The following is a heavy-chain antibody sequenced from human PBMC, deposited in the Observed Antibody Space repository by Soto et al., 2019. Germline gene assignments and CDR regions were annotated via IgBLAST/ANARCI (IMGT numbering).Heavy chain of an antibody. J-gene: IGHJ4*02. D-gene: IGHD1-1*01. Sequence: GASVKVSCKASGYAFSSHAINWVRQAPGQGLEWMGWISPYNSKTNYAQKFQDRVTMTTDTSTNTAYMELRGLTSDDTAVYYCARAETTGRWVQILSLIDFWGQGTLVTVSS. CDR1: GYAFSSHA. CDR3: ARAETTGRWVQILSLIDF. V-gene: IGHV1-18*04. CDR2: ISPYNSKT.